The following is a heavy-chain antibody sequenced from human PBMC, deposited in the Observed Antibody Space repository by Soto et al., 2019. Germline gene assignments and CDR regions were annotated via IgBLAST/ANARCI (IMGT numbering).Heavy chain of an antibody. V-gene: IGHV1-3*01. CDR1: GYTFSSYA. J-gene: IGHJ5*02. CDR2: INAANGNV. D-gene: IGHD6-19*01. CDR3: ARAVGQFDP. Sequence: QVQLVQSGAEVKKPGASVKVSCKASGYTFSSYALHWVRQAPGQRLEWMGWINAANGNVKYSQKFQGRVTITRDTCASTVYMELSSLRSEDTAVYYCARAVGQFDPWGQGTLVTVSS.